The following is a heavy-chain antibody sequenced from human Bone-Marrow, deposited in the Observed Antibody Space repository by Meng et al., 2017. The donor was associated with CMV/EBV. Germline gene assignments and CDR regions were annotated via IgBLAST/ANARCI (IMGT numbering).Heavy chain of an antibody. Sequence: SETLSLTCTVSGGSISSYYWHWIRQPPGRGLEWIGYVSYNGGTNYNPSLKSRVTTSGDTSKNQFSLKLTSVTAADTAFYYCAREYSSFDYWGQGTLVTVSS. D-gene: IGHD5-18*01. CDR1: GGSISSYY. CDR3: AREYSSFDY. J-gene: IGHJ4*02. V-gene: IGHV4-59*01. CDR2: VSYNGGT.